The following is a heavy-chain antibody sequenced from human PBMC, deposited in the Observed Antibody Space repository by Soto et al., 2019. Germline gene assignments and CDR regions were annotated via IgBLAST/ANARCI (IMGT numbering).Heavy chain of an antibody. CDR2: IYHSGST. D-gene: IGHD2-8*01. V-gene: IGHV4-4*02. CDR1: GGSISSSNW. J-gene: IGHJ3*02. Sequence: QVQLQESGPGLVKPSGTLSLTCAVSGGSISSSNWWSWVRQPPGKGLEWIGEIYHSGSTNYNPSRKGRVTISGDKSKNQFSLKLSSVTAAATAVYYCARNGLGYAFDSWSQGTMVTVSS. CDR3: ARNGLGYAFDS.